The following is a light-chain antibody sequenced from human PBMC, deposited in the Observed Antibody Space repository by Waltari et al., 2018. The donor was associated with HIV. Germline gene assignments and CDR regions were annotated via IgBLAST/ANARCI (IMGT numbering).Light chain of an antibody. V-gene: IGLV2-14*01. CDR3: WSYTTSDTFV. CDR1: NTDVGAYNY. J-gene: IGLJ1*01. Sequence: QSALTQPVSVSGSPGQSIAISCPGTNTDVGAYNYVSWFQHHPGKAPKLIIYEVSNRPSGVSNRFSGSKSGDTAFLTISGLQAEDEADYYCWSYTTSDTFVFGTGTKVTVL. CDR2: EVS.